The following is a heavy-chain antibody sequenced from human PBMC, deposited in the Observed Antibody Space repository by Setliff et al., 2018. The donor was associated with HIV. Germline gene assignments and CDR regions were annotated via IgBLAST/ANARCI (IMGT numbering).Heavy chain of an antibody. Sequence: GSLRLSCAASGFTFSNSWMSWVRQAPGKGLEWVANIKQDGSEKFYVDSVKGRFTISKDNAKSSLYLQMNSLRVEDTAVYYCAREEPFWNGYYYTYYFDSWGQGTLVTVSS. V-gene: IGHV3-7*01. CDR1: GFTFSNSW. D-gene: IGHD3-3*01. CDR2: IKQDGSEK. J-gene: IGHJ4*02. CDR3: AREEPFWNGYYYTYYFDS.